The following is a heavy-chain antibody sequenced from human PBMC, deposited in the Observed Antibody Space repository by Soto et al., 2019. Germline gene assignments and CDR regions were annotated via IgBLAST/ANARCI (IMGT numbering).Heavy chain of an antibody. J-gene: IGHJ4*02. CDR1: GFTFSRYG. CDR2: ISYDGGDK. Sequence: QMQLVESGGGVVQPGRSLRLSCAASGFTFSRYGMHWVRQAPGKGLEWVAVISYDGGDKHYADSVKGRFTISRDNSKNTLYLQMNSLRAEDRAVYYCVKDADQGAASYYFDHWGQGTLVTVSS. D-gene: IGHD6-25*01. CDR3: VKDADQGAASYYFDH. V-gene: IGHV3-30*18.